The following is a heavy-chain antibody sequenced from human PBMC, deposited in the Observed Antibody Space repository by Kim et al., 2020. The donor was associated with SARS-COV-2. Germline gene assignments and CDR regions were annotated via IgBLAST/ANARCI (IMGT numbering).Heavy chain of an antibody. CDR2: INPSGGST. D-gene: IGHD4-17*01. J-gene: IGHJ6*02. V-gene: IGHV1-46*01. CDR3: ARPISTTVTSHYYGMDV. CDR1: GYTFTSYY. Sequence: ASVKVSCKASGYTFTSYYMHWVRQAPGQGLEWMGIINPSGGSTSYAQKFQGRVTMTRDTSTSTVYMELSSLRSEDTAVYYCARPISTTVTSHYYGMDVWGQGPTVTVSS.